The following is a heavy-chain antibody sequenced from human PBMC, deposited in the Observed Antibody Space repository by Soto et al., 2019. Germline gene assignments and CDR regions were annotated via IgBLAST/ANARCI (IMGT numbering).Heavy chain of an antibody. CDR3: AHRLSSSSTYYFDY. CDR2: IYPGDSDT. D-gene: IGHD2-2*01. CDR1: GYSFTSYW. Sequence: PGESLTISCKGSGYSFTSYWIGWVRQMPGKGLEWMGIIYPGDSDTRYSPSFQGQVTISADKSISTAYLQWNSLKASDTATYYCAHRLSSSSTYYFDYWGQGTLVTVSS. J-gene: IGHJ4*02. V-gene: IGHV5-51*01.